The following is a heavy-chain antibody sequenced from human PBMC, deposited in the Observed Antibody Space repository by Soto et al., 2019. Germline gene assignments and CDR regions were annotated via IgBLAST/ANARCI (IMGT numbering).Heavy chain of an antibody. CDR2: IYYSGST. J-gene: IGHJ5*02. Sequence: PWETLSLTCTVSGRSISSSSYYWGWIRQPPGKGLEWIGSIYYSGSTYYNPSLKSRVTISVDTSKNQFSLKLSSVTAADAAVYYCARQKGLVRGVIIYWFDPWGQGTLVTVSS. V-gene: IGHV4-39*01. CDR3: ARQKGLVRGVIIYWFDP. D-gene: IGHD3-10*01. CDR1: GRSISSSSYY.